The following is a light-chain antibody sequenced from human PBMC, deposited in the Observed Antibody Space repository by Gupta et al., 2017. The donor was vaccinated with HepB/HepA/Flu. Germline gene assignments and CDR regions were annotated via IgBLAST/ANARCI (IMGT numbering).Light chain of an antibody. CDR3: ATWDDSLNGWV. CDR1: SPNIGRNT. V-gene: IGLV1-44*01. CDR2: SNN. J-gene: IGLJ3*02. Sequence: QSVLPQPPSASRAPGQRVPISCAGSSPNIGRNTVNWFQQLPGTAPKLLVYSNNQRPSGVPDRFSGSKSATSASLAISGLQSEDEAEYYGATWDDSLNGWVFGGGPKLTVL.